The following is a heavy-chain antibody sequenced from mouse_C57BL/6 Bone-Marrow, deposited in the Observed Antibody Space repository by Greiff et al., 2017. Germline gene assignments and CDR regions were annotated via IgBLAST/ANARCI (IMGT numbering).Heavy chain of an antibody. J-gene: IGHJ3*01. CDR2: IDPSDSET. Sequence: QVQLQQPGAELVRPGSSVKLSCKASGYTFTSYWMHWVKQRPIQGLEWIGNIDPSDSETHYNQKFKDKATLTVDKSSSTAYMQLSSLTSEDSAVYYCARVIYYYGSSFSPFAYWGQGTLVTVSA. V-gene: IGHV1-52*01. CDR1: GYTFTSYW. CDR3: ARVIYYYGSSFSPFAY. D-gene: IGHD1-1*01.